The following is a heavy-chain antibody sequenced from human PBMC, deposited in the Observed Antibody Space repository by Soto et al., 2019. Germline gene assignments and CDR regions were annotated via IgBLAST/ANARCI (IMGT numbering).Heavy chain of an antibody. CDR3: ARGKIFDYVWGSSRYSLDY. J-gene: IGHJ4*02. CDR1: GGSFSDYY. CDR2: INHKGST. Sequence: KTSETLSLTCAVYGGSFSDYYWSWIRQPPGKGLEWIGEINHKGSTNYNPSLKSRLTISVDTSKNQFSLKLISVTAADTSVYYCARGKIFDYVWGSSRYSLDYWGQGTLVTVSS. D-gene: IGHD3-16*02. V-gene: IGHV4-34*01.